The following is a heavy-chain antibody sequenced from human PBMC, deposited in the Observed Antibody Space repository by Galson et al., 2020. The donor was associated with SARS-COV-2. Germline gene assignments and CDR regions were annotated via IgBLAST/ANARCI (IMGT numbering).Heavy chain of an antibody. V-gene: IGHV4-4*02. D-gene: IGHD3-16*01. Sequence: SQTLSLTCAVFGDSISSGAWWTWVRQPPGKGLEWIGEIYHSGITNYNPSLKSRVIISIDMSKKQFSLKLSSVTAADTAVYYCTRGLGNRFDSWGQGTLVTVSS. CDR1: GDSISSGAW. J-gene: IGHJ5*01. CDR3: TRGLGNRFDS. CDR2: IYHSGIT.